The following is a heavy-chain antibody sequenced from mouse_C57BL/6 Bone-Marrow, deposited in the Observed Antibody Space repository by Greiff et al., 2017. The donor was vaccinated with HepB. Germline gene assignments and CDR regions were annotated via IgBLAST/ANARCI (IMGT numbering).Heavy chain of an antibody. D-gene: IGHD1-1*01. J-gene: IGHJ2*01. CDR1: GFNIKDDY. V-gene: IGHV14-4*01. CDR3: TTLLTTVADYFDY. CDR2: IDPENGDT. Sequence: VHVKQSGAELVRPGASVKLSCTASGFNIKDDYMHWVKQRPEQGLEWIGWIDPENGDTEYASKFQGKATITADTSSNTAYLQLSSLTSEDTAVYYCTTLLTTVADYFDYWGQGTTLTVSS.